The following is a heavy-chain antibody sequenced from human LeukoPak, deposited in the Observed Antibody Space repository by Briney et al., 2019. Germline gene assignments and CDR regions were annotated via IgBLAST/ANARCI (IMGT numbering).Heavy chain of an antibody. CDR2: IKRDGSQK. Sequence: SGGSLRLSCAAPGFIFSSNWMGWVRQAPRKGLEWVAHIKRDGSQKYYLDSVKGRFTISRDNAKNSLYLQMNSLRVEDTAVYYCARLGLEVGGPNWFDPWGQGALVTVSS. J-gene: IGHJ5*02. V-gene: IGHV3-7*01. D-gene: IGHD1-1*01. CDR3: ARLGLEVGGPNWFDP. CDR1: GFIFSSNW.